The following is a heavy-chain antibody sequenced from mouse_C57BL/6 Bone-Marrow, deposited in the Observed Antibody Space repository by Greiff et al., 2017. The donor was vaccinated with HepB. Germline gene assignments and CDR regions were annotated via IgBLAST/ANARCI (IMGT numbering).Heavy chain of an antibody. Sequence: QVQLQQPGAELVKPGASVKLSCKASGYIFTSYWMHWVKQRPGQGLEWIGMIHPNSGSTNYNEKFKSKATLTVDKSSSTAYMQLSSLTSEDSAVYYCAREGYDSLYFDYWGQGTTLTVSS. CDR3: AREGYDSLYFDY. CDR1: GYIFTSYW. CDR2: IHPNSGST. D-gene: IGHD2-4*01. J-gene: IGHJ2*01. V-gene: IGHV1-64*01.